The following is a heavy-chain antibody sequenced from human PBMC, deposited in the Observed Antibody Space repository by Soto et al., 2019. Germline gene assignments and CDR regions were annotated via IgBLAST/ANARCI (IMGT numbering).Heavy chain of an antibody. J-gene: IGHJ6*02. Sequence: GGSLRLSCAASGFTFRSYAMHWVRQAPGKGLEWVAVISYDGSNKYYADSVKGRFTISRDNSKNTLYLQMNSLRAEDTAVYYCARANNPNRTIFGVVPLWLWAYYGMDVWGQGTTVTVSS. CDR2: ISYDGSNK. D-gene: IGHD3-3*01. CDR1: GFTFRSYA. V-gene: IGHV3-30-3*01. CDR3: ARANNPNRTIFGVVPLWLWAYYGMDV.